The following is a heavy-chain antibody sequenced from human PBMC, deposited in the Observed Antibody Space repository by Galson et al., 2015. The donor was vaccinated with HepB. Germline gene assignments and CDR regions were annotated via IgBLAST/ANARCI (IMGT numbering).Heavy chain of an antibody. J-gene: IGHJ6*02. D-gene: IGHD3-10*01. Sequence: SLRLSCAASGFTLGTYGMNWVRQSPGKGLEWVSYISGRNSVIKHADSVKGRFTITRDSVKNSVYLQMNGLRDEDTAVYYCARDSGFLRDLAYYDYYGMDVWGQGTTVTVSS. CDR3: ARDSGFLRDLAYYDYYGMDV. CDR2: ISGRNSVI. CDR1: GFTLGTYG. V-gene: IGHV3-48*02.